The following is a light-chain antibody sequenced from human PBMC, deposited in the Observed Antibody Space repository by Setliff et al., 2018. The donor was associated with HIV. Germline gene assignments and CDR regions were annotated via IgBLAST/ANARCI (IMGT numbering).Light chain of an antibody. V-gene: IGLV2-23*01. CDR1: SRDVGNYNL. Sequence: QSALTQPASVSGYPGRSITISCKGPSRDVGNYNLVSWYQQHPDKVPKLIIYSTNRRPSGVSYRFSASKSASKASLTISGLQPEDEADYYCCSFAGGSTQVFGGGTK. J-gene: IGLJ2*01. CDR3: CSFAGGSTQV. CDR2: STN.